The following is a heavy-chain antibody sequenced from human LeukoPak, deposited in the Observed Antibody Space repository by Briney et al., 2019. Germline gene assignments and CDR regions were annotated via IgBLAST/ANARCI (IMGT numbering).Heavy chain of an antibody. CDR2: ISAYNGNT. J-gene: IGHJ4*02. V-gene: IGHV1-18*04. CDR3: ARDPDIVASSSNFDF. CDR1: GYTFTSYG. Sequence: ASVKVSCKASGYTFTSYGISWVRQAPGQGLEWMGWISAYNGNTNYAQKFQGRVSMTTDTSTTTAYMELRSLRSDDTAVYYCARDPDIVASSSNFDFWGRGTLDTVSS. D-gene: IGHD5-12*01.